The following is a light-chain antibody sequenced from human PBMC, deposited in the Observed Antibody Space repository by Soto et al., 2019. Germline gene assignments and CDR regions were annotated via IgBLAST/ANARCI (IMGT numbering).Light chain of an antibody. J-gene: IGKJ4*01. CDR2: GAS. CDR3: QQYGSSPPDT. V-gene: IGKV3-20*01. Sequence: EIVLTQSPGTLSLSPGDRATLSCRASESVSSTYLAWYQQKPGQAPRPLIYGASSRASGIPDRFSGSGSGTDFTLTISRLEPEDFAVYYCQQYGSSPPDTFGGGTKVEIK. CDR1: ESVSSTY.